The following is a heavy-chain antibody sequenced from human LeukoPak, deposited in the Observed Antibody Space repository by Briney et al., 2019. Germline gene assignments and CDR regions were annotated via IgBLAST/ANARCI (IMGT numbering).Heavy chain of an antibody. D-gene: IGHD6-13*01. Sequence: GGSLRLSCTASGFTVGDYAMSWFRQAPGKGLEWVGVIRSKRYGGTTEYAASVQGRLTISRDDSKTIAYLQINSLKTEDTAVYYCTRSGYSSNWSYYFDYWGQGTLVTVSS. CDR2: IRSKRYGGTT. V-gene: IGHV3-49*03. CDR1: GFTVGDYA. CDR3: TRSGYSSNWSYYFDY. J-gene: IGHJ4*01.